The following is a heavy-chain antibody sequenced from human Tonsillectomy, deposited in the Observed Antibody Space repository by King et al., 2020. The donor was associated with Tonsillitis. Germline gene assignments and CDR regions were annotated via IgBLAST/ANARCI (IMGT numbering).Heavy chain of an antibody. J-gene: IGHJ4*02. V-gene: IGHV3-73*01. Sequence: VQLVEYGGGLVQPGGSLKLSCAASGFTFSGSAMHCVRQASGKGLEWVGRIRSKANSYATAYAASVKGRFTIYRDDSKNTAYLHMNSLKTEDTAVYYFTSKHAVRGVVDFVYWCRGTLVTVSS. CDR3: TSKHAVRGVVDFVY. CDR2: IRSKANSYAT. D-gene: IGHD3-10*01. CDR1: GFTFSGSA.